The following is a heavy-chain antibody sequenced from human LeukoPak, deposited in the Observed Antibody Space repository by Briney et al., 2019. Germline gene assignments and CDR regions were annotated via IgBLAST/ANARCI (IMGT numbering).Heavy chain of an antibody. CDR2: IRAKASGGTT. J-gene: IGHJ3*02. V-gene: IGHV3-49*03. CDR3: ANFDWPTGDFDI. D-gene: IGHD3-9*01. Sequence: GRSLRLSCTASGSTFGDYAMSWFRQAPGKGLEWVALIRAKASGGTTEYAASVKGRFTISRDDSKSIAYLQMNDLKIEDTAVYYCANFDWPTGDFDIWGQGTMVTVSS. CDR1: GSTFGDYA.